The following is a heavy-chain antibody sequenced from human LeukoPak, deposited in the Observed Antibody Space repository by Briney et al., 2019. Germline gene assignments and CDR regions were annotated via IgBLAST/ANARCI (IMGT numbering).Heavy chain of an antibody. CDR1: GYTFTSYG. J-gene: IGHJ3*02. Sequence: ASVKVSCKASGYTFTSYGISWVRQAPGQGLEWMGWISAYNGDTNYAQKLQGRVTMTTDTSTSTAYMELRSLRSDDTAVYYCARDRRTLGYCTNGVCYDAFDIWGQGTMVTVSS. CDR2: ISAYNGDT. D-gene: IGHD2-8*01. CDR3: ARDRRTLGYCTNGVCYDAFDI. V-gene: IGHV1-18*01.